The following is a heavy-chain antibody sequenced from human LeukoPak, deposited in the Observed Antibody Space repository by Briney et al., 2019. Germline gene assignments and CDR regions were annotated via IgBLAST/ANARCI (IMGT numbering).Heavy chain of an antibody. J-gene: IGHJ4*02. Sequence: GASVKVSCKASGYTFTSYAMNWVRQAPGQGLEWMGWINTNTGNPTYAQGFTGRFVFSLDTSVSTAYLQISSLKAEDTAVYYCARVQVERVVGSGSGSYSNFDYWGQGTLVTVSS. CDR2: INTNTGNP. CDR1: GYTFTSYA. V-gene: IGHV7-4-1*02. D-gene: IGHD3-10*01. CDR3: ARVQVERVVGSGSGSYSNFDY.